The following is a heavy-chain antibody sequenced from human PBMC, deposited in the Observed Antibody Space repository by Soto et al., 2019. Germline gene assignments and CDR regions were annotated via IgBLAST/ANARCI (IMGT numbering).Heavy chain of an antibody. D-gene: IGHD2-2*02. CDR2: INAGNGNT. J-gene: IGHJ6*02. V-gene: IGHV1-3*01. CDR1: GYTFTSYA. Sequence: ASVKVSCKASGYTFTSYAMHWVRQAPGQMLEWMGWINAGNGNTKYSQKFQGRVTITRDTSASTAYMELSSLRSEDTAVYYCARELGYCSSTSCYKADYYYGMDVWGQGTTVTVSS. CDR3: ARELGYCSSTSCYKADYYYGMDV.